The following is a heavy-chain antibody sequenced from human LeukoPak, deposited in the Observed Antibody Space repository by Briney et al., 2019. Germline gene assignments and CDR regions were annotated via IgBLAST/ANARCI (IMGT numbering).Heavy chain of an antibody. V-gene: IGHV3-21*01. D-gene: IGHD3-9*01. CDR2: ITSGGDYI. J-gene: IGHJ4*02. Sequence: GGSLRLSCAASGFTFNTFNMNWVRQAPEKGLEWVSSITSGGDYIYYADSAKGRFTTSRDNAKNSLSLQLNSLRVEDTAVYYCARGHYDVLAASYKWTPDYWGQGTLVTVSS. CDR1: GFTFNTFN. CDR3: ARGHYDVLAASYKWTPDY.